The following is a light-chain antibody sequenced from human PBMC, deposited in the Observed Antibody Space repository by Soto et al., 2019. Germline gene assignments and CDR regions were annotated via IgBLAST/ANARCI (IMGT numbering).Light chain of an antibody. J-gene: IGLJ3*02. Sequence: QSVLTQPPSVSGAPGQRVTISCTGSNSNIGAGFAVHWYQQLPGTAPKLLIYRINQRPSGVPDRFSGSKSGTSASLAISGLRSEDETDYYCAAWDDSLSGWVFGGGTKVTVL. CDR3: AAWDDSLSGWV. V-gene: IGLV1-47*01. CDR1: NSNIGAGFA. CDR2: RIN.